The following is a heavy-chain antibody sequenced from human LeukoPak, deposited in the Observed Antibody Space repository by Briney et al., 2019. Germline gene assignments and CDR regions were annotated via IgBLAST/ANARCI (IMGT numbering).Heavy chain of an antibody. Sequence: GGSLRLSCSASGFTFSNNWMTWVRQAPGKGLEWVASVKKDASEKYYVDSVKGRFTISRDNAKNTLYLQMNSLRAEDTAVYYCARDQTYGDYWYFDLWGRGTLVTVSS. V-gene: IGHV3-7*01. CDR3: ARDQTYGDYWYFDL. J-gene: IGHJ2*01. D-gene: IGHD4-17*01. CDR2: VKKDASEK. CDR1: GFTFSNNW.